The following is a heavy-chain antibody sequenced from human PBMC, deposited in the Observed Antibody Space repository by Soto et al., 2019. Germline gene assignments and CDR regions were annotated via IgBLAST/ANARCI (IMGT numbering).Heavy chain of an antibody. J-gene: IGHJ4*02. Sequence: EVQLVESGGGLVQPGGSLRLSCTASGFTFSNYWMHWVRQAPGKGVVWVARINDDGRSTNYADSVKGRFTISRDNAQNTLYLQMNSLRAEDTAVYYCARIPVGGTRAFDCWGQGTLVTVSS. CDR1: GFTFSNYW. CDR2: INDDGRST. V-gene: IGHV3-74*01. CDR3: ARIPVGGTRAFDC. D-gene: IGHD1-26*01.